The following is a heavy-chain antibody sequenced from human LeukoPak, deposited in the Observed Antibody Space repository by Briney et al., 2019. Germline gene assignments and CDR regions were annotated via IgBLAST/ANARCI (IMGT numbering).Heavy chain of an antibody. CDR1: GGSFSGYY. V-gene: IGHV4-34*01. J-gene: IGHJ4*02. D-gene: IGHD3-10*01. CDR2: INHSGST. CDR3: ARAPPYGPFDY. Sequence: PPETLSLTCAVYGGSFSGYYWSWIRQPPGKGLEWIGEINHSGSTNYNPSLKSRVTISVDTSKNQFSLKLSSVTAADTAVYYCARAPPYGPFDYWGQGTLVTVSS.